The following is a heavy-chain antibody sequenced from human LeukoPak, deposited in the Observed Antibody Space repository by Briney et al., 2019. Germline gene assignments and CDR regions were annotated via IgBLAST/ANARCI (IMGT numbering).Heavy chain of an antibody. J-gene: IGHJ6*02. CDR3: ARVEARHGNGMDV. D-gene: IGHD6-6*01. CDR2: IYYSGST. V-gene: IGHV4-59*01. Sequence: SETLSLTCTVSGGSISSYYSSWIRQPPGKGLEWIGYIYYSGSTNYNPSLKSRVTISVDTSKKQFSLKLSSVTAADTAVYYCARVEARHGNGMDVWGQGTTVTVSS. CDR1: GGSISSYY.